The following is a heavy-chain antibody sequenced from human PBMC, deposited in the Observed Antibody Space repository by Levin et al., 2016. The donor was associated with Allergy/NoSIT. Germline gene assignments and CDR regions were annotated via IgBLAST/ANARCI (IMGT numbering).Heavy chain of an antibody. CDR3: ARGVVRGVRSYYYGMDV. V-gene: IGHV4-59*01. J-gene: IGHJ6*02. D-gene: IGHD3-10*01. Sequence: RQAPGKGLEWIGYIYYSGSTNYNPSLKSRVTISVDTSKNQFSLKLSSVTAADTAVYYCARGVVRGVRSYYYGMDVWGQGTTVTVSS. CDR2: IYYSGST.